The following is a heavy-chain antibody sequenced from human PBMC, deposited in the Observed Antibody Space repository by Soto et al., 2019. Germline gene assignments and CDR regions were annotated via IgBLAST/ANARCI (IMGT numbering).Heavy chain of an antibody. J-gene: IGHJ4*02. V-gene: IGHV3-64D*06. Sequence: GGSLRLSCSASGFAFSSYAMRWVRQTPGKGLEYVSAISPQGGSTYYADSVKGRFTISRDDSKNTVYLQMSSLRPDDTAVYYCVNMMIARGAFDFWGQGTLVTVSS. CDR3: VNMMIARGAFDF. CDR1: GFAFSSYA. D-gene: IGHD2-21*01. CDR2: ISPQGGST.